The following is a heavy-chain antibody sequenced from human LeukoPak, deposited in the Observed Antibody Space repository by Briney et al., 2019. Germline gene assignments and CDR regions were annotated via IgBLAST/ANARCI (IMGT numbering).Heavy chain of an antibody. CDR1: GYTFTGNH. CDR2: INPNDGGT. J-gene: IGHJ5*02. Sequence: ASVKVSCKASGYTFTGNHIHWVRQAPGQGLEWMGWINPNDGGTKFAQRFQGRVTVTRDTSISTTYMELSGLRSDDTAMYFCARYVSATAWRNHWFDPWGQGTLVTVSS. V-gene: IGHV1-2*02. CDR3: ARYVSATAWRNHWFDP. D-gene: IGHD3-16*01.